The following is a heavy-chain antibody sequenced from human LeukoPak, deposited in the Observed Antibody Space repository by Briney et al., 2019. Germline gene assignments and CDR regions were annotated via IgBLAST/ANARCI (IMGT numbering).Heavy chain of an antibody. V-gene: IGHV4-59*08. D-gene: IGHD6-19*01. CDR2: IYYSGST. CDR3: ARHVGSSGWVDY. CDR1: GGSISNYY. J-gene: IGHJ4*02. Sequence: PSETLSLTCTVSGGSISNYYWSWIRQPPGKGLEWIGYIYYSGSTNYNPSLKSRVTISVDTSKNQFSLKLSSVTAADTAVYYCARHVGSSGWVDYWGQGTLVTVSS.